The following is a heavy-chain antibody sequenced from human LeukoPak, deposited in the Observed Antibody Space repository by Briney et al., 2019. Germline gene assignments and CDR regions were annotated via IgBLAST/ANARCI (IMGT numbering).Heavy chain of an antibody. CDR1: GGSINDYY. CDR2: IYYSGST. V-gene: IGHV4-59*08. Sequence: SETLSLTCTVPGGSINDYYWSWIRQPPGKGLEYIGYIYYSGSTNYNPSLKSRVTISIDTSKSHFSLKLGSVTAADTAVYYCARRFDLWGQGTMVTVSS. D-gene: IGHD3-10*01. J-gene: IGHJ3*01. CDR3: ARRFDL.